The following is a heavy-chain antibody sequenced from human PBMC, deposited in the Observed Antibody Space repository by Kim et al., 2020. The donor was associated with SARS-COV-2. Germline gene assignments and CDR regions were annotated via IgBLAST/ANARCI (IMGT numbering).Heavy chain of an antibody. D-gene: IGHD4-17*01. Sequence: GGSLRLSCAASGFTFSSYSMNWVRQAPGKGLEWVSSISSSSSYIYYAVSVKGRFTISRDNAKNSLYLQMNSLRAEDTAVYYCARVKVDYGDYDLFDYWGQGTLVTVSS. CDR3: ARVKVDYGDYDLFDY. CDR1: GFTFSSYS. CDR2: ISSSSSYI. V-gene: IGHV3-21*01. J-gene: IGHJ4*02.